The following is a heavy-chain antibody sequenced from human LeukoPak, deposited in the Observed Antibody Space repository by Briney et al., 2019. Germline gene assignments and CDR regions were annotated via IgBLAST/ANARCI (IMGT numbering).Heavy chain of an antibody. V-gene: IGHV4-59*08. D-gene: IGHD5-18*01. J-gene: IGHJ6*03. CDR3: ARHVDTAMVTRDYYYYMDV. CDR2: IYYSGST. Sequence: SETLSLTCTVSGGSISSYYWSWIRQPPGKGLEWIGYIYYSGSTNYNPSLKSRVTISVGTSKNQFSLKLSSVTAADTAVYYCARHVDTAMVTRDYYYYMDVWGKGTTVTVSS. CDR1: GGSISSYY.